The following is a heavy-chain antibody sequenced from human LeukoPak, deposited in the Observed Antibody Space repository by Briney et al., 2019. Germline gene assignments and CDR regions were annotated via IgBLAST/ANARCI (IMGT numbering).Heavy chain of an antibody. CDR1: SGSISTFY. CDR3: AKGATVSY. CDR2: INYSGNT. J-gene: IGHJ4*02. D-gene: IGHD4-11*01. V-gene: IGHV4-59*01. Sequence: SETLSLTCTVSSGSISTFYWSWIRQPPGKGLEWIAYINYSGNTNYNPSLKSRVTISVDTSKNQFSLKLSSVTAADTAVYYCAKGATVSYWGQGTLVAVSS.